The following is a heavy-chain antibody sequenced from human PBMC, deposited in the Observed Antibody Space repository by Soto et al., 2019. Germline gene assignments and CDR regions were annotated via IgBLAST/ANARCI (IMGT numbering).Heavy chain of an antibody. V-gene: IGHV3-30*18. CDR1: GFSFSSYG. CDR3: AKDYGPKAPYPYSNTHTDF. D-gene: IGHD6-13*01. Sequence: QRHLVESGGGVVQPGRSLRLSCAASGFSFSSYGMHWIRQAPGKGLEWVAVISHDGAFKDYADSVKGRFTISRDNSENTLFLEMNSLGPSDTAVHYCAKDYGPKAPYPYSNTHTDFWGQGTRVTVSS. CDR2: ISHDGAFK. J-gene: IGHJ4*02.